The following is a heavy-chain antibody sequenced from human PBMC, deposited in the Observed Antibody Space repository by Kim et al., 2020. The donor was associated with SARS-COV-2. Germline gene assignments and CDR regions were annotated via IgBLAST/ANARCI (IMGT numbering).Heavy chain of an antibody. V-gene: IGHV4-39*01. J-gene: IGHJ4*02. CDR3: ARQSRVTFGGVIVPFDY. D-gene: IGHD3-16*02. Sequence: LRSRVTISVDTSKNQFSLKLSSVTAADTAVYYCARQSRVTFGGVIVPFDYWGQGTLVTVSS.